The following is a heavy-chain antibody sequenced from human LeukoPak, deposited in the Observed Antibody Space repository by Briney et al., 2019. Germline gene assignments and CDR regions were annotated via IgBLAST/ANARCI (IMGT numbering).Heavy chain of an antibody. CDR2: INHSGST. D-gene: IGHD3-16*01. J-gene: IGHJ4*02. CDR3: ARDLAV. Sequence: PSETLSLTCAVYGGSFSGYYWSWIRQPPGKGLEWIGEINHSGSTNYNPSLKSRVTISVDTSKNQFSLKLSSVTAADTAVYYCARDLAVWGQGTLVTVSS. V-gene: IGHV4-34*01. CDR1: GGSFSGYY.